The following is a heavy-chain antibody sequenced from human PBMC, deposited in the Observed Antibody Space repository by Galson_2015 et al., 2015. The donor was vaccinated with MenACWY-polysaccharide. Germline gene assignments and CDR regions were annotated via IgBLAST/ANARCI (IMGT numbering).Heavy chain of an antibody. CDR3: ARVPLTTSNFDL. V-gene: IGHV3-23*01. CDR2: IDASGAIT. Sequence: SLRLSCAASGFTFSSFAFNWVRQAPGKGLQWVSAIDASGAITYYADSVKGRFTISRDSPKNTLHLQMNSLSAEDTAIYYCARVPLTTSNFDLWGRGTLVTVSS. D-gene: IGHD3-22*01. CDR1: GFTFSSFA. J-gene: IGHJ2*01.